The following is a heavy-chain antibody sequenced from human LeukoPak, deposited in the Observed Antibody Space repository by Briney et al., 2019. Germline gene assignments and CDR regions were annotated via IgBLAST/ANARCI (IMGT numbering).Heavy chain of an antibody. D-gene: IGHD3-10*01. CDR1: GYTFTSYG. CDR3: ARGKFGVSFDS. CDR2: ISPYNGHT. J-gene: IGHJ4*02. Sequence: ASVKVSCKVSGYTFTSYGISWVRQAPGQGLEWMGWISPYNGHTNYAQPFQGRVTMTTDTSTSSGYMELRSLRSDDTAVCYCARGKFGVSFDSWGQGTLVTVSS. V-gene: IGHV1-18*04.